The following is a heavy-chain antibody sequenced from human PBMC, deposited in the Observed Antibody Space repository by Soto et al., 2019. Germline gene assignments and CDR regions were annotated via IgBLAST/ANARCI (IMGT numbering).Heavy chain of an antibody. V-gene: IGHV2-5*02. CDR2: IYWDDDK. J-gene: IGHJ5*02. D-gene: IGHD3-22*01. CDR3: AHSDGLLRFDP. Sequence: QITLKESGPTLVKPTQTLTLTCTFSGFSLSTNGVGVGWIRQPPGKALEWLALIYWDDDKRYSPSLKSRLIITKDTSKNHVVLTMTSMDPVDTATYYCAHSDGLLRFDPWGQGSLVTVSS. CDR1: GFSLSTNGVG.